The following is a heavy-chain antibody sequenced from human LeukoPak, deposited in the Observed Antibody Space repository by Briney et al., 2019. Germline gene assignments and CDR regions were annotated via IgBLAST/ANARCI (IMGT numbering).Heavy chain of an antibody. V-gene: IGHV1-2*02. D-gene: IGHD6-19*01. CDR3: SRGVWQWREDY. J-gene: IGHJ4*02. CDR2: INPNSGGT. Sequence: GASVKVSFKASGYTFTRYYMHLVRQAPGQGLEWMGWINPNSGGTNYAQKFQGRVTMTRDTSISTAYMELRMLRSHDTAVYYCSRGVWQWREDYWGQGTLVTVSS. CDR1: GYTFTRYY.